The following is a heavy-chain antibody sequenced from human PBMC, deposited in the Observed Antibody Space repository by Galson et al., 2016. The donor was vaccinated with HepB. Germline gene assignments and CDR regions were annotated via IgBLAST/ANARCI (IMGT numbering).Heavy chain of an antibody. CDR3: ATYLGGIVRASDY. D-gene: IGHD1-26*01. Sequence: ETLSLTCTVSGGSISSSHYYCGSIRQPPGKGLEWIGNVYYSGSTYYNPSLKSRVTISVDTSKNQFSLKLTSVTAADTAVYYCATYLGGIVRASDYWGQGTLVTVSS. CDR1: GGSISSSHYY. CDR2: VYYSGST. V-gene: IGHV4-39*01. J-gene: IGHJ4*02.